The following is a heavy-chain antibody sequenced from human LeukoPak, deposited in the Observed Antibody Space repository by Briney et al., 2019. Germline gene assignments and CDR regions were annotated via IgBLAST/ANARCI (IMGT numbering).Heavy chain of an antibody. V-gene: IGHV3-7*01. CDR2: TKQDGSEK. J-gene: IGHJ4*02. D-gene: IGHD1/OR15-1a*01. CDR3: ARASPQQAFLFDY. Sequence: PGGSLRLSCAASGFTFSSYWMSWVRQAPGKGLEWVANTKQDGSEKYYVDSVKGRFTISRDNAKNSLYLQMNSLRAGDTAIYYCARASPQQAFLFDYWGQGTLVTVSS. CDR1: GFTFSSYW.